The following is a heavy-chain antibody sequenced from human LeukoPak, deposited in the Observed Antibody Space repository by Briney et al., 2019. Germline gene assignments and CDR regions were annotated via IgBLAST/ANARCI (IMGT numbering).Heavy chain of an antibody. V-gene: IGHV4-34*01. CDR3: ARDALDSSGSTFDY. CDR2: INHSGST. CDR1: GGSFSGYY. D-gene: IGHD3-22*01. J-gene: IGHJ4*02. Sequence: SETLSLTCAVYGGSFSGYYWSWIRQPPGKGLEWIGEINHSGSTNYNPSLKSRVTISVDTSKNQFSLKLSSVTAADTAVYYCARDALDSSGSTFDYWGQGTLVTVSS.